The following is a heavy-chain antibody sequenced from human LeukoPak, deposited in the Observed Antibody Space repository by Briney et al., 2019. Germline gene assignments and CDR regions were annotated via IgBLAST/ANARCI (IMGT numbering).Heavy chain of an antibody. V-gene: IGHV3-66*01. J-gene: IGHJ4*02. D-gene: IGHD6-19*01. CDR3: AIAVAAPYDY. CDR1: GFTVSSNY. CDR2: IYSGGST. Sequence: GGSLRLSCAASGFTVSSNYMSWVRQAPGKGLEWVSVIYSGGSTHYADSVKGRFTISRDNSKNTLYLQMNSLRTEDTAVYYCAIAVAAPYDYWGQGTLVTVSS.